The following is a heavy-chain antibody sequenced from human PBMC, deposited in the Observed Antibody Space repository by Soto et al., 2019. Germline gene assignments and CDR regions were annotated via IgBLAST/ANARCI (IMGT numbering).Heavy chain of an antibody. V-gene: IGHV3-48*03. Sequence: GGSLRLSCAASGFTFSSYEMNWVRQAPGKGLEWVSYISSSGSTIYYADSVKGRFTISRDNAKNSLYLQMNSLRAEDTAVYYCACYYDSSGYYYYFDYWGQGTLVTVSS. D-gene: IGHD3-22*01. CDR2: ISSSGSTI. CDR1: GFTFSSYE. J-gene: IGHJ4*02. CDR3: ACYYDSSGYYYYFDY.